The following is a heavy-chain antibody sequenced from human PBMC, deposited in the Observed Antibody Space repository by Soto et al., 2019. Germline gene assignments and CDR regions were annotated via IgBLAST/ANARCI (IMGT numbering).Heavy chain of an antibody. CDR1: GITCSAHY. CDR3: AGDPYYYGSGY. V-gene: IGHV3-11*01. CDR2: ISSSGNSV. J-gene: IGHJ4*02. Sequence: QVQLAESGGGLVKPGGSLRLSCVASGITCSAHYMTWIRQAPGKGLERVSKISSSGNSVYYADSVKGRFTVSRDNARNSVYLQMDSLRAEDTAVYYCAGDPYYYGSGYWGQGTLVTVSS. D-gene: IGHD3-10*01.